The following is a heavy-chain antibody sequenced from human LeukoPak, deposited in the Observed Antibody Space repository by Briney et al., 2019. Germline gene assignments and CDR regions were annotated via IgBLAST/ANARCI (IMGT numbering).Heavy chain of an antibody. J-gene: IGHJ4*02. Sequence: GASVKVSCKASGYTFTGYYIHWMRQAPGQGLEWMGVINPTGGSTTYAQKLQGRLTMTRDTSTSTVYMELSSLRSEDTAVYYCARPHEIATIREYYFDYWGQGTLVTVSS. CDR1: GYTFTGYY. CDR2: INPTGGST. D-gene: IGHD5-24*01. CDR3: ARPHEIATIREYYFDY. V-gene: IGHV1-46*01.